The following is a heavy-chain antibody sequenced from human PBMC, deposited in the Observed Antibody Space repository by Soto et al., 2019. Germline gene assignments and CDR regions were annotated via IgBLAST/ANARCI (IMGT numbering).Heavy chain of an antibody. CDR3: TSTVASAIIHSYVLDV. CDR1: GLTFSSYW. CDR2: ISRDGSTT. Sequence: EVQLVESGGGLVQPGGSLRLSCAVSGLTFSSYWMHWVRQAPGKGLVWVSRISRDGSTTTYADSVKGRFTISRDNAKNXLYLQVNSLSAEDTAVYYCTSTVASAIIHSYVLDVWGQGTTVTVSS. D-gene: IGHD6-13*01. J-gene: IGHJ6*02. V-gene: IGHV3-74*01.